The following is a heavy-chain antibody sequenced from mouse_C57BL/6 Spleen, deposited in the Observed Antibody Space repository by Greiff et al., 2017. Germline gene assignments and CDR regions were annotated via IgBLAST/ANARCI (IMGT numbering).Heavy chain of an antibody. CDR2: IYPSDSET. D-gene: IGHD2-4*01. CDR1: GYTFTSYW. Sequence: VQLQQPGAELVRPGSSVKLSCKASGYTFTSYWLDWVKQRPGQGLEWIGNIYPSDSETHYNQKFKDKATLTVDKSSSTAYMQLSSLTSEDSAVYYCAREGDDYDGAMDYWGQGTSVTVSS. V-gene: IGHV1-61*01. CDR3: AREGDDYDGAMDY. J-gene: IGHJ4*01.